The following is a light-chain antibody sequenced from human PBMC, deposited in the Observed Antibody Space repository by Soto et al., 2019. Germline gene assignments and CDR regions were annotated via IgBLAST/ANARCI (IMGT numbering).Light chain of an antibody. CDR3: QQYGSSP. CDR1: QSVSSSY. Sequence: EIVLTQSPGTLSLSPGERATLSCRASQSVSSSYLAWYQQKPGQAPRLLIYGASSRATGIPDRFSGSGSGTYFTLTISSLEPEDFAVYYCQQYGSSPFGGGTKVEIK. V-gene: IGKV3-20*01. CDR2: GAS. J-gene: IGKJ4*01.